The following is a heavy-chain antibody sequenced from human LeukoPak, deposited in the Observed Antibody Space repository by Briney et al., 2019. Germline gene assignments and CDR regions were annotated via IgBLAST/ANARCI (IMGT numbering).Heavy chain of an antibody. V-gene: IGHV1-3*01. CDR3: ARRYDILTGYDWFDP. Sequence: ASVKVSCKASGYTFTSYGISWVRQAPGQGLEWMGWINAGNGNTKYSQKFRGRVTITRDTSASTAYMELSSLRSEDTAVYYCARRYDILTGYDWFDPWGQGTLVTVSS. D-gene: IGHD3-9*01. CDR2: INAGNGNT. J-gene: IGHJ5*02. CDR1: GYTFTSYG.